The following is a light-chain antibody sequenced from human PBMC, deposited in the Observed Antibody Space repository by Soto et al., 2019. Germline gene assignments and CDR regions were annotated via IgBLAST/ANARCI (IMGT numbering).Light chain of an antibody. CDR2: SNN. CDR1: SSNIGSNT. J-gene: IGLJ7*01. Sequence: QSVLTQPPSASGTPGQRVTISCSGSSSNIGSNTVNWYQQLPGTAPKLLTYSNNQRPSGVPDRFSGSKSGTSASLAISGLQSEDEADYYCAAWDDSLKAVFGGGTQLTVL. CDR3: AAWDDSLKAV. V-gene: IGLV1-44*01.